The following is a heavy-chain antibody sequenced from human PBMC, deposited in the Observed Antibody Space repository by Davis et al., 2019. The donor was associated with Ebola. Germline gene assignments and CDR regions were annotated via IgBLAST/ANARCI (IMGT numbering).Heavy chain of an antibody. V-gene: IGHV3-53*01. J-gene: IGHJ4*02. D-gene: IGHD2-2*01. CDR2: IYSGGST. CDR1: GFTVSSNY. Sequence: GGSLRLSCAASGFTVSSNYMSWVRQAPGKGLEWVSVIYSGGSTYYADSVKGRFTISRDNDRNSLYLEMSSLRDEDTAMYYCVRDQAYAFDLWGQGTPVTVSS. CDR3: VRDQAYAFDL.